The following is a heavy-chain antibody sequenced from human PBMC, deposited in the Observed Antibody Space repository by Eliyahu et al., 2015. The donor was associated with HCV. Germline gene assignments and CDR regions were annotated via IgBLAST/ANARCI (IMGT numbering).Heavy chain of an antibody. Sequence: EVQLVESGGGLVQPGRSLRLSCAASGFTFDDYXMHWVRQAPGKGLEWVSGISWNSGSIGYADSVKGRFTISRDNAKNSLYLQMNSLRAEDTALYYCAKDLQPYKAVANLYDYWGQGTLVTVSS. D-gene: IGHD6-19*01. CDR2: ISWNSGSI. J-gene: IGHJ4*02. CDR1: GFTFDDYX. CDR3: AKDLQPYKAVANLYDY. V-gene: IGHV3-9*01.